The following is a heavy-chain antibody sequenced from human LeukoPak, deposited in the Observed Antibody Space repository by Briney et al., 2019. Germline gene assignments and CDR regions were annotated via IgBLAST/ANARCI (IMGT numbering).Heavy chain of an antibody. Sequence: GESLKFSCKGSGYSFTSYWISWVRQMPGKGLEWMGRIDPSDSYTNYSPSFQGHVTISADKSISTAYLQRSSLKASDTAMYYCASPLRWDDAFDIWGQGTMVTVSS. V-gene: IGHV5-10-1*01. J-gene: IGHJ3*02. CDR1: GYSFTSYW. CDR2: IDPSDSYT. D-gene: IGHD1-26*01. CDR3: ASPLRWDDAFDI.